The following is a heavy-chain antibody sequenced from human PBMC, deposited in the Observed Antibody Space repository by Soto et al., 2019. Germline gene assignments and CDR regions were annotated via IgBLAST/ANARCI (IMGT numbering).Heavy chain of an antibody. CDR1: CYTCSCHA. CDR3: ARDPAIYSGKFDYGLDV. J-gene: IGHJ6*02. Sequence: GALTLTCPLRCYTCSCHARNLDPQNSGKVLEWVSYIGTSGKTIFYADSVRGRFTISRDNAKNSLYLQINSLRAEDTAVYFCARDPAIYSGKFDYGLDVWGRGPTVT. CDR2: IGTSGKTI. D-gene: IGHD4-4*01. V-gene: IGHV3-48*03.